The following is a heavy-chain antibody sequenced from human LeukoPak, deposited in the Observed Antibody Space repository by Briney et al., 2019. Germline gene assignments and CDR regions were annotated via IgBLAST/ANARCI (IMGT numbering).Heavy chain of an antibody. D-gene: IGHD3-10*01. Sequence: ASAMVSCKASGYTFDTYGISWVRQAPGQGLEWMGWISVYNGNGISAQNFQGRVTMTTDTSTSTAYMELRSLRSDDSAVYFCARLRDSNAGNYFDYWGQGTLLTVSS. V-gene: IGHV1-18*01. CDR3: ARLRDSNAGNYFDY. CDR1: GYTFDTYG. CDR2: ISVYNGNG. J-gene: IGHJ4*02.